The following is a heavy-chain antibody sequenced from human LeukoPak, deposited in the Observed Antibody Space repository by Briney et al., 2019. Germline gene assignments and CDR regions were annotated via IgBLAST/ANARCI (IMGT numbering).Heavy chain of an antibody. J-gene: IGHJ5*02. Sequence: GASVKVSCKASGYTFTSYDINWVRQATGQGLEWMGWMNPNSGNTGYAQKFQGRVTMTRNTSISTPYMELSSLRSEDTAVYYCASGVTYDFWSGYYTGIRWFDPWGQGTLVTVSS. CDR1: GYTFTSYD. CDR2: MNPNSGNT. CDR3: ASGVTYDFWSGYYTGIRWFDP. V-gene: IGHV1-8*01. D-gene: IGHD3-3*01.